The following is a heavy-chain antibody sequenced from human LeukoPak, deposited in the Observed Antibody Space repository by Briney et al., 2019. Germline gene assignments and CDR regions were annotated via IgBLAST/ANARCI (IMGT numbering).Heavy chain of an antibody. Sequence: PGGSLRLSCAASGFTFSSYGMHWVRQAPGKGLEWVAFIRYDGSNKYYADSVKGRFTISRDNSKNTLYLQMNSLRAEDTAVYYWANGSPYGIVVVPAAILWGQGTLVTVSS. CDR2: IRYDGSNK. V-gene: IGHV3-30*02. D-gene: IGHD2-2*02. J-gene: IGHJ4*02. CDR1: GFTFSSYG. CDR3: ANGSPYGIVVVPAAIL.